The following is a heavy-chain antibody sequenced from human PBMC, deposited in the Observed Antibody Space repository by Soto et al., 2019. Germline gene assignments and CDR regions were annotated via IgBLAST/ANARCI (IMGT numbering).Heavy chain of an antibody. CDR1: GSTFTSYG. Sequence: GASVKVSCKASGSTFTSYGISWVRQAPGQGLEWMGWISTYNGNTNFTQKLQGRVTMTTDTSTSTAYMELRSLRSDDTAVYYCARDREYNWNYNWFDPWGQGTLVTVS. CDR3: ARDREYNWNYNWFDP. V-gene: IGHV1-18*01. D-gene: IGHD1-7*01. J-gene: IGHJ5*02. CDR2: ISTYNGNT.